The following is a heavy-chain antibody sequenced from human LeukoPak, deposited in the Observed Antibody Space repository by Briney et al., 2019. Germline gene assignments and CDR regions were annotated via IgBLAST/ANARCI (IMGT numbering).Heavy chain of an antibody. Sequence: PGGSLRLSCAASGFTFSSYAMHWVRQAPGKGLEYVSAISSNGGSSHYANSVKGRFTMSRDNSKNTLYLQMGSLRAEDMAVYYCARDRAAVAGTYYMDVWGKGTTVTVSS. J-gene: IGHJ6*03. D-gene: IGHD6-19*01. CDR2: ISSNGGSS. CDR3: ARDRAAVAGTYYMDV. V-gene: IGHV3-64*01. CDR1: GFTFSSYA.